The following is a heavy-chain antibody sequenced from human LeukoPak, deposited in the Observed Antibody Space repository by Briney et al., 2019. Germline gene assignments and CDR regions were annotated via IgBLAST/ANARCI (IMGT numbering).Heavy chain of an antibody. CDR1: GYGFTSYW. J-gene: IGHJ4*02. CDR2: IYPGDSDT. V-gene: IGHV5-51*01. D-gene: IGHD3-10*01. Sequence: GESLKISFKGSGYGFTSYWIGWVRQMPGKGLEWMGIIYPGDSDTRYSPSFQGQVTISADKSINTAYLQWSSLKASDTAIYYFARRTLSSTVGEYFYFLGQGTLVTVSS. CDR3: ARRTLSSTVGEYFYF.